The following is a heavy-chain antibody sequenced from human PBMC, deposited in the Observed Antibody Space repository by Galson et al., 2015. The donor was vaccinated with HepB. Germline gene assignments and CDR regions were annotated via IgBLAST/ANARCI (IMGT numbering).Heavy chain of an antibody. Sequence: CAISGDSVSSNSAAWHWIRQSPSRGLEWLGRTHYRSKWYIDYAVSVKSRITINPDTSKNHFSLQLHSVTPEDTAVYYCATMYSTAWDASDAFDTWGQGTMVTVSS. CDR1: GDSVSSNSAA. V-gene: IGHV6-1*01. CDR3: ATMYSTAWDASDAFDT. CDR2: THYRSKWYI. J-gene: IGHJ3*02. D-gene: IGHD6-19*01.